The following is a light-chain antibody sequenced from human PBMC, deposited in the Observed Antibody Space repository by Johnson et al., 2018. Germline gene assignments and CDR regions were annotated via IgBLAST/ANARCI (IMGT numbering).Light chain of an antibody. Sequence: QSVLTQPPSVSAAPGQKVTISCSGSSSNIGNNYVSWYQQLPGTAPKLLIYENNKRTSGITDRFSGSKSGTSATLAINGLQNGDEADYYCGTWDSSLSAGNVFGTGTKVTVL. V-gene: IGLV1-51*02. CDR1: SSNIGNNY. CDR3: GTWDSSLSAGNV. J-gene: IGLJ1*01. CDR2: ENN.